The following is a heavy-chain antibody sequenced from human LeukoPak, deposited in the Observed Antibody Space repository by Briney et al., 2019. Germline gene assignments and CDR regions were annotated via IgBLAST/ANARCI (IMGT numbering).Heavy chain of an antibody. D-gene: IGHD3-16*01. CDR3: ARRGGPAYFDY. V-gene: IGHV3-53*01. J-gene: IGHJ4*02. CDR2: IYSGGST. CDR1: GFTVSSNY. Sequence: TGGSLRLSCAASGFTVSSNYMSWVRQAPGKGLEWVSVIYSGGSTYYADSVKGRFTISRDNSKNTLYLQMNSLRAEDTAVYYCARRGGPAYFDYWGQGSLVTVSS.